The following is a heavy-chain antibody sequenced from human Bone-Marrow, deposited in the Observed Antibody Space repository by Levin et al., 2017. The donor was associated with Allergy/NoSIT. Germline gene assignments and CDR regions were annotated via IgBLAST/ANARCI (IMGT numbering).Heavy chain of an antibody. V-gene: IGHV3-74*01. D-gene: IGHD6-19*01. CDR3: VRSTYRSIWFDL. Sequence: SCAASGFTFSSSWMQWVRQAPGKGLVWVSHVKSDGSITNYADSVKGRFTISRDNAKNTLYLQMNSLRAEDTAVYFCVRSTYRSIWFDLWGQGTLVTVSS. CDR1: GFTFSSSW. J-gene: IGHJ5*02. CDR2: VKSDGSIT.